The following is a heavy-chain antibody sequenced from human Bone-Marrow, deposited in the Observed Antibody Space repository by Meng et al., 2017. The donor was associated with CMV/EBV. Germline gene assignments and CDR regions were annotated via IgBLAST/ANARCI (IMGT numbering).Heavy chain of an antibody. J-gene: IGHJ6*02. CDR1: GFTFSDYY. CDR2: INWNGGST. CDR3: ARAGSSTGHPQDYFYGMDV. V-gene: IGHV3-20*01. D-gene: IGHD1-1*01. Sequence: GESLKISCAASGFTFSDYYMSWIRQAPGKGLEWVSGINWNGGSTGYADSVKGRFTISRDNAKNSLYLQMNSLRAEDTALYHCARAGSSTGHPQDYFYGMDVWGQGTTVTVSS.